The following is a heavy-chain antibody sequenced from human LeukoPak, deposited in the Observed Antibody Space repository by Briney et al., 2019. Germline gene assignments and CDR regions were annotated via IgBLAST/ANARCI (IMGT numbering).Heavy chain of an antibody. Sequence: SQTLSLTCTVSGGSISSGGYYWSWIRQHPGKGLEWIGYIYYSGSTYYNPSLKSRVTISVDTSKNQFSLKLSSVTAADTAVYYCARDYAVAGAFDYWGQGTLVTVSS. CDR2: IYYSGST. D-gene: IGHD6-19*01. J-gene: IGHJ4*02. CDR3: ARDYAVAGAFDY. V-gene: IGHV4-31*03. CDR1: GGSISSGGYY.